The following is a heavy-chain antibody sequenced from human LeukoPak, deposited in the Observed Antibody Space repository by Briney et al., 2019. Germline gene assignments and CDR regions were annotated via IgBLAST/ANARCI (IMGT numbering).Heavy chain of an antibody. V-gene: IGHV3-30*04. CDR2: ISYDGRNQ. CDR1: GFTFSSYA. Sequence: PGGSLRLSCAASGFTFSSYAMSWVRQAPGKGLEWVAVISYDGRNQKYADSAKGGFTISRDNSKNTLYLQMNSLRAEDTAVYYCAREGVGGMDVRGQGTTVTVSS. CDR3: AREGVGGMDV. D-gene: IGHD1-26*01. J-gene: IGHJ6*02.